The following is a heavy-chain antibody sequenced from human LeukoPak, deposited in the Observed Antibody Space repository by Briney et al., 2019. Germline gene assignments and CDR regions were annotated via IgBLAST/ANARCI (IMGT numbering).Heavy chain of an antibody. CDR2: IHPNSGGT. J-gene: IGHJ4*02. V-gene: IGHV1-2*02. CDR3: ARPLVGATRFDY. Sequence: ASVKVSCTASGYTFTGYYMHWVRQAPGQGLEWMGWIHPNSGGTKYAQRFQGRVTVTRDTSISTVYMELSRLRSDDTAVYYCARPLVGATRFDYWGQGTLVTVSS. D-gene: IGHD1-26*01. CDR1: GYTFTGYY.